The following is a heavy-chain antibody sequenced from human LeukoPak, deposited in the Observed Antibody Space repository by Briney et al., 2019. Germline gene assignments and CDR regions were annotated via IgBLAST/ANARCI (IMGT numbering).Heavy chain of an antibody. CDR2: IKQDGSEK. CDR1: GFTFSSYW. Sequence: GGSLRLSCAASGFTFSSYWMSWVRQAPGKGLEWVANIKQDGSEKYYVDSVKGRFTISRDNAKNSLYLQMNSLRAEDTAVYYCARVGNYYDSDAFDIWGQGTMVTVSS. V-gene: IGHV3-7*01. CDR3: ARVGNYYDSDAFDI. J-gene: IGHJ3*02. D-gene: IGHD3-22*01.